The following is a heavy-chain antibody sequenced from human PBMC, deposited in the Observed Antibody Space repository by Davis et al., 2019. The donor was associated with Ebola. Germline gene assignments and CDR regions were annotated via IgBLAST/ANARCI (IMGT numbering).Heavy chain of an antibody. Sequence: GGSLRLSCAASGFTFSSYSMNWVRQAPGKGLEWVSYISSSSSTIYYADSVKGRFTISRDNAKNSLYLQMNSLRAEDTAVYYCARGDHIVVVPAAMPVSLFDYWGQGTLVTVSS. CDR1: GFTFSSYS. D-gene: IGHD2-2*01. CDR3: ARGDHIVVVPAAMPVSLFDY. V-gene: IGHV3-48*04. J-gene: IGHJ4*02. CDR2: ISSSSSTI.